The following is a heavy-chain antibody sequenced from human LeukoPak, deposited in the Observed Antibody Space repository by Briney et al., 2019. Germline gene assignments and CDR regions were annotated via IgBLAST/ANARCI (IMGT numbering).Heavy chain of an antibody. J-gene: IGHJ4*02. CDR2: ITGSGSNT. CDR1: GFTFGDYA. Sequence: GGSLRLSCSASGFTFGDYAMNWVRQTPGKGLEWISTITGSGSNTYYAASVKGRFTISRDNSKDTLYLQLDSLRAEDTAMYYCARDPSVAGMGRGYFDYWGQGILVTVSS. D-gene: IGHD6-19*01. CDR3: ARDPSVAGMGRGYFDY. V-gene: IGHV3-23*01.